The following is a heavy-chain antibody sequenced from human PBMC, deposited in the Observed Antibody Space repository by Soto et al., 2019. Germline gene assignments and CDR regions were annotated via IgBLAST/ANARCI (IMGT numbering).Heavy chain of an antibody. CDR1: GFSFSSYE. D-gene: IGHD3-22*01. V-gene: IGHV3-48*03. CDR2: ITSSGNTI. CDR3: ARDWLSQWLLRDGMDV. J-gene: IGHJ6*02. Sequence: EVQLVESGGGLVQPGGSLRLSCAASGFSFSSYEMNWVRQAPGKGLEWVSHITSSGNTIYYADSVKGRFTISRDNAKNSLYLQMNILSAEDTGVYYCARDWLSQWLLRDGMDVWGQGTTVTVSS.